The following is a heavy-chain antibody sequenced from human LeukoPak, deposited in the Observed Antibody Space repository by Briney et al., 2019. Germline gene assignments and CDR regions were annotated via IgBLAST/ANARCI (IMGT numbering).Heavy chain of an antibody. CDR1: GFTSSTFG. Sequence: PGGSLRLSCVASGFTSSTFGMHWVRQAPGKGLEWVAFIRYDGGNKYYADSVKGRFTISRDNAKNSLYLQMNSLRAEDTAVYYCARDKIEGPTKLDYWGQGILVTVSS. CDR3: ARDKIEGPTKLDY. CDR2: IRYDGGNK. J-gene: IGHJ4*02. V-gene: IGHV3-30*02. D-gene: IGHD1-1*01.